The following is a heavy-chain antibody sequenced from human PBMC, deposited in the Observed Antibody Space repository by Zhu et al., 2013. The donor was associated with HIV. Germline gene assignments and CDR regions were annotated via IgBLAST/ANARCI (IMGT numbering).Heavy chain of an antibody. V-gene: IGHV1-18*01. D-gene: IGHD2-15*01. J-gene: IGHJ4*02. CDR1: GYTFTSYG. CDR2: FIPMLRTS. Sequence: QVQLVQSGAEVKKPGASVKVSCKASGYTFTSYGISWVRQAPLTGLEWMGTFIPMLRTSNYAQKFLGRLIIDAETSGTVYMELRGLTADDTAIYYCARDGGTAAKLYVFESWGPGTLVTVST. CDR3: ARDGGTAAKLYVFES.